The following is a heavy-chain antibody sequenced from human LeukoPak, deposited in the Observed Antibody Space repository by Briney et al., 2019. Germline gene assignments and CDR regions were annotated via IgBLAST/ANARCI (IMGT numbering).Heavy chain of an antibody. J-gene: IGHJ4*02. D-gene: IGHD6-13*01. CDR1: GFTFSSYA. Sequence: GGSLRLSCAASGFTFSSYAMSWVRQAPGKGLEWVSAISGSGGSTYYADSVKGRFTISRDNSKNTLYLQMNSLRAEDTAVYYCAKVPDSSSWYLLDYWGQGTLVTVSP. V-gene: IGHV3-23*01. CDR2: ISGSGGST. CDR3: AKVPDSSSWYLLDY.